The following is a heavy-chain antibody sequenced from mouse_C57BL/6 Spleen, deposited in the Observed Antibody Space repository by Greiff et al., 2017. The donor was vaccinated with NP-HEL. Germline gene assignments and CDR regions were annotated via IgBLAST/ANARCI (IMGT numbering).Heavy chain of an antibody. CDR1: GYTFTDYY. D-gene: IGHD1-1*01. J-gene: IGHJ4*01. CDR2: IGPGSGST. V-gene: IGHV1-77*01. Sequence: QVHVKQSGAELVKPGASVKISCKASGYTFTDYYINWVKQRPGQGLEWIGKIGPGSGSTYYNEKFKGKATLTADKSSSTAYMQLSSLTSEDSAVYFCARRDYYGSSYGAMDYWGQGTSVTVSS. CDR3: ARRDYYGSSYGAMDY.